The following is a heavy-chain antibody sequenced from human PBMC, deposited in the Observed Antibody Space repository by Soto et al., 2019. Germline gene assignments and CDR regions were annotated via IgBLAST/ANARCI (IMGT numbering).Heavy chain of an antibody. CDR2: ISGSGGST. CDR1: GFTFSSYS. D-gene: IGHD1-26*01. CDR3: AKAIVAATSGTDC. Sequence: WGSLTLSCAASGFTFSSYSISCVRQAPGKGLEWVSGISGSGGSTYYADSVKGRFTISRDNSKNTLYLQMDSLRAEDTAVSYCAKAIVAATSGTDCWGQGTLVTVSS. J-gene: IGHJ4*02. V-gene: IGHV3-23*01.